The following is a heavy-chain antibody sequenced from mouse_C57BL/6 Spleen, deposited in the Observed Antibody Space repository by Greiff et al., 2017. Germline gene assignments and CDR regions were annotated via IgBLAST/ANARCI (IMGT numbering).Heavy chain of an antibody. J-gene: IGHJ3*01. CDR3: TTGTGAWFAY. CDR1: GFHIKDDD. Sequence: EVKVVESGAELVRPGASVKLSCTASGFHIKDDDMHWVKQRPEQGLEWIGWIDPENGDTEYAPKFQGKATITADTSSITAYLQLISRTSEDTAVYYCTTGTGAWFAYWGPGTLVTVSA. CDR2: IDPENGDT. D-gene: IGHD4-1*01. V-gene: IGHV14-4*01.